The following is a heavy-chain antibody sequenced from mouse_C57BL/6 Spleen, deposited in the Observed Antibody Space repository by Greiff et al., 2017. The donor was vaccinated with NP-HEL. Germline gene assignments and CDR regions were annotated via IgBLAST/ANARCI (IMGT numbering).Heavy chain of an antibody. CDR3: ARSNYDYAMDY. Sequence: EVQLVESGGGLVKPGGSLKLSCAASGFTFSDYGMHWVRQAPEKGLEWVAYISSGSSTIYYADTVKGRFTISRDNAKNTLFLQMTSLRSEDTAMYYCARSNYDYAMDYWGQGTSVTVSS. CDR1: GFTFSDYG. V-gene: IGHV5-17*01. D-gene: IGHD2-1*01. CDR2: ISSGSSTI. J-gene: IGHJ4*01.